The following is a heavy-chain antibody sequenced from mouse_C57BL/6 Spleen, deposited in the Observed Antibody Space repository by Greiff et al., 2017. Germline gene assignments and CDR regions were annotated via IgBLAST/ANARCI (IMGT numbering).Heavy chain of an antibody. CDR3: ARPTGDGYDSHYYAMDY. CDR2: IWSGGST. Sequence: QVQLKESGPGLVQPSQSLSITCTVSGFSLTSYGVHWVRQSPGKGLEWLGVIWSGGSTDYNAAFISRLSSSKDNSERQVVFKMNSLQADDTAMYYCARPTGDGYDSHYYAMDYWGQRTSVTVAS. CDR1: GFSLTSYG. J-gene: IGHJ4*01. V-gene: IGHV2-2*01. D-gene: IGHD2-2*01.